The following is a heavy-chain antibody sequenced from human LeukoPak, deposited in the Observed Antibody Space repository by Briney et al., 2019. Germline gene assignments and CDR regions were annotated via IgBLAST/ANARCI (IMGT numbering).Heavy chain of an antibody. CDR2: IYYSGST. Sequence: SETLSLTCTVSAGSNISSSYYWGWIRHPAGKGLGWIGSIYYSGSTYYTPSLKSRVTISVDTSKNQFSLKPSSVTAADTAVYYCARAPDTGWEPKGYYFDYWGQGTLVTVSS. V-gene: IGHV4-39*07. D-gene: IGHD1-26*01. CDR3: ARAPDTGWEPKGYYFDY. CDR1: AGSNISSSYY. J-gene: IGHJ4*02.